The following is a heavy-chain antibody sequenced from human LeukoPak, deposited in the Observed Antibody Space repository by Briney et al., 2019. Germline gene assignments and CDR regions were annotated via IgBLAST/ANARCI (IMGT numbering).Heavy chain of an antibody. Sequence: PSETLSLTCTVSGGSISSSSYYWGWIRQPPGKGLEWIGSIYYSGSTYYNPSLKSRVTISVDTSKNQFSLKLSSVTAADTAVYYCAISMVRASAGYWGQGTLVTVSS. V-gene: IGHV4-39*01. D-gene: IGHD3-10*01. CDR1: GGSISSSSYY. J-gene: IGHJ4*02. CDR2: IYYSGST. CDR3: AISMVRASAGY.